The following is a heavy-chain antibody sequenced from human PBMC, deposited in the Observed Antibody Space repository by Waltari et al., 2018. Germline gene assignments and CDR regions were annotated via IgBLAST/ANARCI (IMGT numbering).Heavy chain of an antibody. J-gene: IGHJ6*03. CDR3: ARSWREYSGYDSHYYYYYYMDV. V-gene: IGHV1-3*03. D-gene: IGHD5-12*01. Sequence: QVQLVQSGAEVKKPGASVKVSCKASGYTFTSYAMHWVRQAPGQRLEWMGWINAGNGNTKYSQEFQGRVTITRDTSASTAYMELSSLRSEDMAVYYCARSWREYSGYDSHYYYYYYMDVWGKGTTVTVSS. CDR2: INAGNGNT. CDR1: GYTFTSYA.